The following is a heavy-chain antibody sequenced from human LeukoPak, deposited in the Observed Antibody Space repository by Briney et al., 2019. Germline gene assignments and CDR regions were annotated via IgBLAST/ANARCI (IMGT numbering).Heavy chain of an antibody. V-gene: IGHV3-66*01. D-gene: IGHD6-19*01. CDR2: IYSGGST. CDR3: ARELPDSGGWQDYYYYYGMDV. CDR1: GFTVSSNY. Sequence: GGSLRLSCAASGFTVSSNYMSWVRQAPGKGLEWVSVIYSGGSTYYADSVKGRFTISRDNSKNTLYLQMNSLRAEDTAVYYCARELPDSGGWQDYYYYYGMDVWGQGTTVTVSS. J-gene: IGHJ6*02.